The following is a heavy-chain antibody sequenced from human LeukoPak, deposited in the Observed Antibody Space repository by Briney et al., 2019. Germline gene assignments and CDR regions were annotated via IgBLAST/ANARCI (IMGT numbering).Heavy chain of an antibody. D-gene: IGHD3-22*01. V-gene: IGHV4-31*03. J-gene: IGHJ4*02. CDR2: IYYSGST. CDR1: GGSISSGGYY. Sequence: SQTLSLTCTVSGGSISSGGYYWSWIRQHPGKGLEWIGYIYYSGSTYYNPSLKSRVTISVDTSKNQFSLKLSSVTAADTAVYYCARGRESDYDSSGHDYFDYWGRGTLVTVSS. CDR3: ARGRESDYDSSGHDYFDY.